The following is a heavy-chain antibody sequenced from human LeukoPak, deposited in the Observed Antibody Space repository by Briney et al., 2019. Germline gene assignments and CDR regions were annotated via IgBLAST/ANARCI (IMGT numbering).Heavy chain of an antibody. J-gene: IGHJ5*02. D-gene: IGHD5-24*01. CDR2: IYYSA. CDR3: ARDRLQLQS. Sequence: SETLSLTCTVSGASNNINSYHWGWIRQPPGKDLEWIGSIYYSAYYNPSLKSRVTISVDTSKNQFSLKLSSVTAADTAVYYCARDRLQLQSWGQGTLVTVSS. CDR1: GASNNINSYH. V-gene: IGHV4-39*07.